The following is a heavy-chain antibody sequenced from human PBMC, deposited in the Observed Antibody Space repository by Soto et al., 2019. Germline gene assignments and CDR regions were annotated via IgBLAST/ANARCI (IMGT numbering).Heavy chain of an antibody. J-gene: IGHJ5*02. Sequence: VQLVQSGAAVKKPGSSVKVSCKASGGTFSSYAISWVRQAPGQGLEWMGGIIPIFGTANYAQKFQGRVTITADESTSTAYRELGSLRSEDTAVYYCARDIDYGCFDPWGQGTLVTVSS. CDR3: ARDIDYGCFDP. CDR2: IIPIFGTA. CDR1: GGTFSSYA. D-gene: IGHD4-17*01. V-gene: IGHV1-69*01.